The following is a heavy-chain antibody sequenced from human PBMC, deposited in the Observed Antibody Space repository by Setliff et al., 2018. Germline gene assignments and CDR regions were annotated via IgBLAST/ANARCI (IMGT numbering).Heavy chain of an antibody. CDR3: ARLNDYGDPLPYYYYMDV. CDR2: IYNRGST. Sequence: SETLSLTCTVSGDSISVNNYYWGWIRQPPGKGLEWIGSIYNRGSTYYNPSHKSRVTISLDMYKNQFALKLSAVTAADTAVDFCARLNDYGDPLPYYYYMDVWGKGTTVTVSS. J-gene: IGHJ6*03. CDR1: GDSISVNNYY. V-gene: IGHV4-39*06. D-gene: IGHD4-17*01.